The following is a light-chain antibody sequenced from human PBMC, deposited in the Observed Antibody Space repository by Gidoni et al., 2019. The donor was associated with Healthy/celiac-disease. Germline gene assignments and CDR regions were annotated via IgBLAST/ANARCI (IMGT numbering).Light chain of an antibody. CDR1: QGISNY. V-gene: IGKV1-27*01. Sequence: DIQMTQSPSPLSASVGDRVTITCRASQGISNYLAWYQQKPGKVPKLLIYAASTLQSGVPSRLSGSGSGTDFTLTISSLQPEDVATYYCQKYNSAPRTFGQGTKVEIK. J-gene: IGKJ1*01. CDR3: QKYNSAPRT. CDR2: AAS.